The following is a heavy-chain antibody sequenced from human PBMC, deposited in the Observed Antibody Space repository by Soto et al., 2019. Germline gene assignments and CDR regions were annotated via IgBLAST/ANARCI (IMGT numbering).Heavy chain of an antibody. CDR1: GFTFSSYA. J-gene: IGHJ5*02. CDR2: ISGSGGST. V-gene: IGHV3-23*01. D-gene: IGHD4-17*01. CDR3: AKGEGPPDYGPNWFDP. Sequence: PGGSLRLSCAASGFTFSSYAMSWVRQAPGKGLEWVSAISGSGGSTYYADSVKGRFTISRDNSKNTLYLQMNSLRAEDTAVYYCAKGEGPPDYGPNWFDPWGQGTLVTVSS.